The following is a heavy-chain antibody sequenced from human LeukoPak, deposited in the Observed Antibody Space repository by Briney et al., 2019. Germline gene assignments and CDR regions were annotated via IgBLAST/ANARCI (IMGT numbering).Heavy chain of an antibody. D-gene: IGHD4-11*01. CDR1: GFTFDDYT. CDR2: ISWDGGST. CDR3: AKGLTTDQENWFDP. J-gene: IGHJ5*02. V-gene: IGHV3-43*01. Sequence: PGGSLRLSCAASGFTFDDYTMHWVRQAPGKGLEWVSLISWDGGSTYYADSVKGRFTISRDNSKNSLYLQMNSLRTEDTALYHCAKGLTTDQENWFDPWGQGTLVTVSS.